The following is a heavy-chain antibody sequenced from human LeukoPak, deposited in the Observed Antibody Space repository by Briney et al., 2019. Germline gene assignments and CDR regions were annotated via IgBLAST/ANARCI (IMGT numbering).Heavy chain of an antibody. CDR1: GFTFSTYW. J-gene: IGHJ4*02. V-gene: IGHV3-7*01. D-gene: IGHD2-2*02. CDR2: IKQDGSEK. Sequence: GGSLRLSCAVSGFTFSTYWMSWVRQAPGKGLEWVANIKQDGSEKYYVDSVKGRFTISRDNAKNSLDLQMNSLRAEDTAIYYCARCCSSTSCYNEVLDYWGQGTLVTVSS. CDR3: ARCCSSTSCYNEVLDY.